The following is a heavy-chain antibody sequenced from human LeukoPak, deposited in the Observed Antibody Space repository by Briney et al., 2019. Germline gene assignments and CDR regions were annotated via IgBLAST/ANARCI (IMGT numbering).Heavy chain of an antibody. CDR2: ISGSGGST. D-gene: IGHD3-3*01. J-gene: IGHJ5*02. CDR3: ARRYDFWSGYYPTNWFNP. V-gene: IGHV3-23*01. CDR1: GFTFSGYA. Sequence: GGSLRLSCAASGFTFSGYAMSWVRQAPGKGLEWVSAISGSGGSTYYADSVKGRFTISRDNSKNTLYLQMNSLRAEDTAVYYCARRYDFWSGYYPTNWFNPWGQGTLVTVSS.